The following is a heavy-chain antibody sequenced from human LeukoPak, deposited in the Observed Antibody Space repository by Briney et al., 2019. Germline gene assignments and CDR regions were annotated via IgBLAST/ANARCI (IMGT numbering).Heavy chain of an antibody. J-gene: IGHJ4*02. CDR1: GFTFSSYS. V-gene: IGHV3-21*01. CDR2: ISSSSSYI. Sequence: GGSLRLSCAASGFTFSSYSMNWVRQAPGKGLEWVSSISSSSSYIYYADSVKGRFTISRDNAKNSLYLQMNSLRAEDTAVYYCAREMWGIAAAGLFDYWGQGTLVTVSS. D-gene: IGHD6-13*01. CDR3: AREMWGIAAAGLFDY.